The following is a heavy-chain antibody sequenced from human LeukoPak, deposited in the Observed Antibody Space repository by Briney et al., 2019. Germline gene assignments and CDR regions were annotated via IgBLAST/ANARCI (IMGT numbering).Heavy chain of an antibody. CDR3: AKDTVKVTTIRRVPHYMDV. CDR1: GFTFSSYG. J-gene: IGHJ6*03. D-gene: IGHD5-12*01. Sequence: GGTLRLSCAASGFTFSSYGMSWVRQAPGKGLEWFSAISGSGGSTYYADSVKGRFTISRDNSKNTLYLQMNSLRAEDTAVYYCAKDTVKVTTIRRVPHYMDVWGKGTTVTISS. CDR2: ISGSGGST. V-gene: IGHV3-23*01.